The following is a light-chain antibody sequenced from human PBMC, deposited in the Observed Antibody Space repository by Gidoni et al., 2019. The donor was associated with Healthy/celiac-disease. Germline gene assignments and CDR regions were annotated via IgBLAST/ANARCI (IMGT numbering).Light chain of an antibody. V-gene: IGKV1-39*01. Sequence: IQMTQSPSSLSASVGDRVTITCRASQRISSYLKWYQQKPGKAPKLLIYAASSLQSGVPSRVSGSGSGTDFTLTISSLQPEDFATYYCQQSYSTPWTFGQGTKVEIK. CDR2: AAS. CDR1: QRISSY. J-gene: IGKJ1*01. CDR3: QQSYSTPWT.